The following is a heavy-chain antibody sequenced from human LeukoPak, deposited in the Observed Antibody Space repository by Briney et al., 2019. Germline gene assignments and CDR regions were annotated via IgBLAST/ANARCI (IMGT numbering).Heavy chain of an antibody. CDR3: ARDGRYCSGGNCYSSNFDY. CDR2: IYHSGTT. J-gene: IGHJ4*02. D-gene: IGHD2-15*01. V-gene: IGHV4-28*03. Sequence: SDTLSLACAVSGYSITSNSWWVWIRQPPGKGLERIGYIYHSGTTYYNPSLQSRVTMSVDTSKNQFSLKLSSVTAVDTAVYYCARDGRYCSGGNCYSSNFDYWGQGTLVTVSS. CDR1: GYSITSNSW.